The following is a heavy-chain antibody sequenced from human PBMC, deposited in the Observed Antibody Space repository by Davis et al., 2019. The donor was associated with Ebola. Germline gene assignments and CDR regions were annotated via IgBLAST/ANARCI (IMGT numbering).Heavy chain of an antibody. Sequence: ASVQVSCKASGYPFTGYYIHWVRQAPVQGLVWMGWINPKSGDTNYAQHFQGRVTMTRDTSVSTAYMELNSLGSDDTAVYYCASGSRTRPFDYWGQGTLVTVSS. V-gene: IGHV1-2*02. J-gene: IGHJ4*02. CDR2: INPKSGDT. D-gene: IGHD1-7*01. CDR3: ASGSRTRPFDY. CDR1: GYPFTGYY.